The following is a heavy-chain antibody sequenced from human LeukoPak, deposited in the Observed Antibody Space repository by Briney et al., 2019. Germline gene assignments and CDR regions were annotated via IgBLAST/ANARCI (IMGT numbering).Heavy chain of an antibody. Sequence: SETLSLTCTVSGGSISSYYWSWSRQPPGKGLEWIGYVYYSGTTNYNPSLKGRVTISVDTSKNQFSLKVTSVTAADTAVYYCARFDVGSYRYGREDYWGQGTLVTVSS. CDR3: ARFDVGSYRYGREDY. CDR1: GGSISSYY. J-gene: IGHJ4*02. CDR2: VYYSGTT. D-gene: IGHD3-10*01. V-gene: IGHV4-59*01.